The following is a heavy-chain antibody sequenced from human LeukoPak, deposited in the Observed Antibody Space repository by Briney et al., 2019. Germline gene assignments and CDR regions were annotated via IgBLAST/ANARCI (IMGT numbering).Heavy chain of an antibody. Sequence: GGSLRLSCAASGFAFSSDWMHWVRQAPGKGLVWVSRINSDGSSTTYADSVKGRFTISRDNAKNTLYLQMNSLRAEDTTLYYCASRWWYFDLWGRGTLVTVSS. V-gene: IGHV3-74*03. CDR1: GFAFSSDW. CDR3: ASRWWYFDL. CDR2: INSDGSST. J-gene: IGHJ2*01. D-gene: IGHD6-13*01.